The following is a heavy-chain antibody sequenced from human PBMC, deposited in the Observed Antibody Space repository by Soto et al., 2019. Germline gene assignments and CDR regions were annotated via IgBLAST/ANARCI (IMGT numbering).Heavy chain of an antibody. CDR3: ARDNLVVAATAWFDY. Sequence: ASVKVSCKASGYTFTSYYMHWVRQAPGQGLEWMGIINPSGGSTSYAQKFQGRVTMTRDTPTSTVYMELSSLRSEDTAVYYCARDNLVVAATAWFDYWGQGTLVTSPQ. D-gene: IGHD2-15*01. CDR1: GYTFTSYY. V-gene: IGHV1-46*01. CDR2: INPSGGST. J-gene: IGHJ4*02.